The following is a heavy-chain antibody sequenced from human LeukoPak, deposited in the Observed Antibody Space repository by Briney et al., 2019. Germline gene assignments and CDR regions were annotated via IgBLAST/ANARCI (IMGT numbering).Heavy chain of an antibody. D-gene: IGHD6-13*01. CDR3: AKSDGGIAAAGTLAY. CDR2: ISYDESNK. Sequence: GGSLRLSCAASGCTFSRYGMHWVRQAPGKGLEWVAVISYDESNKYYADSVKGRFTLSRDNSKNTLFLQTNSLRSEDTAVYYCAKSDGGIAAAGTLAYWGEGALVTVSS. V-gene: IGHV3-30*18. J-gene: IGHJ4*02. CDR1: GCTFSRYG.